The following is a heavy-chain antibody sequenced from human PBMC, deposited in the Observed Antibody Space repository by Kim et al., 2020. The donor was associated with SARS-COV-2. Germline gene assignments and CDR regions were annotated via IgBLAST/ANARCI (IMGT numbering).Heavy chain of an antibody. D-gene: IGHD6-19*01. Sequence: GGSLRLSCAASGFTFSSYWMSWVRQAPGKGLEWVANIKQDGSEKYYVDSVKGRFTISRDNAKNSLYLQMNSLRAEDTAVYYCARAKIQYSPWLVTNTHFDYWGQGTLVTVSS. CDR1: GFTFSSYW. V-gene: IGHV3-7*03. CDR3: ARAKIQYSPWLVTNTHFDY. CDR2: IKQDGSEK. J-gene: IGHJ4*02.